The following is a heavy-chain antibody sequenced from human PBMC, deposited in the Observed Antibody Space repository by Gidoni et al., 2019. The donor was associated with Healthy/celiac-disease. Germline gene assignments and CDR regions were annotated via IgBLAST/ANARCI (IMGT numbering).Heavy chain of an antibody. CDR1: GGSISSYY. J-gene: IGHJ4*02. CDR2: IYYSGST. CDR3: ARDSWSWSGYLPLGY. D-gene: IGHD3-3*01. Sequence: QVQLQESGPGLVKPSETLSLTCTVSGGSISSYYWSWIRQPPGKGLEWIGYIYYSGSTNYNPSLKSRVTISVDTSKNQFSLKLSSVTAADTAVYYCARDSWSWSGYLPLGYWGQGTLVTVSS. V-gene: IGHV4-59*01.